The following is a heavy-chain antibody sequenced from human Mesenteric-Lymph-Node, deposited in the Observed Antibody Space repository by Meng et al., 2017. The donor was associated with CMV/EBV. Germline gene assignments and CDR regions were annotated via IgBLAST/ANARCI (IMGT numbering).Heavy chain of an antibody. CDR2: INGDGATT. CDR1: GFTFSDYA. J-gene: IGHJ4*02. V-gene: IGHV3-23*01. D-gene: IGHD3-10*01. CDR3: AKKEVYYASGRSPFDY. Sequence: GESLKISCVASGFTFSDYAMSWVRQAPGKGLEWVSSINGDGATTYYADSVRGRFTISRDNSKDTLYLQMSSLRAEDTAVYYCAKKEVYYASGRSPFDYWGQGKLVTVSS.